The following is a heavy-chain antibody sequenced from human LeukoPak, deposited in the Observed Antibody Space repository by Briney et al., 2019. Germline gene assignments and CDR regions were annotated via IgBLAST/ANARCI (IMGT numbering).Heavy chain of an antibody. CDR3: ARGRHPVRGVISMNFDY. V-gene: IGHV1-69*01. J-gene: IGHJ4*02. CDR1: GGTFSSYA. CDR2: IIPIFGTA. D-gene: IGHD3-10*01. Sequence: SVKVSCKASGGTFSSYAISWVRQAPGQGLEWMGGIIPIFGTANYAQKFQGRVTITADESTSTAYMELSSLRSEDTAVYYCARGRHPVRGVISMNFDYWGQGTLVTVSS.